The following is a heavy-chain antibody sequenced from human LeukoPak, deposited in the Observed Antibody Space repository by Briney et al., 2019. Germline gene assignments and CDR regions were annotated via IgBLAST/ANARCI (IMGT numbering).Heavy chain of an antibody. CDR3: ARDRSYPYYGMDV. J-gene: IGHJ6*02. Sequence: GGSLRLSCAASGFTFSSYWMSWVRQAPGKGLEWVANIKQDGSEKYYVDSVKGRFTISRDNSKNTLYLQMNSLRAEDTAVYYCARDRSYPYYGMDVWGQGTTVTVSS. V-gene: IGHV3-7*01. CDR2: IKQDGSEK. CDR1: GFTFSSYW. D-gene: IGHD1-26*01.